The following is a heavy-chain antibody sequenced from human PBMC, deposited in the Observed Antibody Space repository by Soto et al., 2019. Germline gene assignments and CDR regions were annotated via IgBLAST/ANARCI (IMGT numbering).Heavy chain of an antibody. J-gene: IGHJ3*02. Sequence: EVQLVESGGGLVQPGRSLRLSCAASGFTFDDYAMHWVRQAPGKGLEWVSGISWNSGSIGYADSVKGRFTISRDNAKNSLYLQMNSLRAEDTALYYCAKDRRWVLEELGFAFDIWGQGTMVTVSS. CDR3: AKDRRWVLEELGFAFDI. D-gene: IGHD7-27*01. CDR1: GFTFDDYA. CDR2: ISWNSGSI. V-gene: IGHV3-9*01.